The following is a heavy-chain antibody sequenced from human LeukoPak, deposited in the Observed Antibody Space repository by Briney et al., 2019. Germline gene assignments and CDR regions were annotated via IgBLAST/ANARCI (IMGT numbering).Heavy chain of an antibody. J-gene: IGHJ5*02. CDR1: GGSIDRTSSY. Sequence: SETLSLTCSVPGGSIDRTSSYWGWVRQSPGKGLEWIGSINYVGSTYYNPSLKSRVTISVDTSKNQFSLKLSSVTAADTAVYYCARTGGSGSLPSRFDPWGQGTLVTVSS. D-gene: IGHD3-10*01. CDR2: INYVGST. V-gene: IGHV4-39*07. CDR3: ARTGGSGSLPSRFDP.